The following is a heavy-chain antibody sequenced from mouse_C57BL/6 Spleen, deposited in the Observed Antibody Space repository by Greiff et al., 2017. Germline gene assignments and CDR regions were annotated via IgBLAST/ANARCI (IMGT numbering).Heavy chain of an antibody. D-gene: IGHD2-4*01. J-gene: IGHJ4*01. CDR1: GFSLSTFGMG. V-gene: IGHV8-8*01. Sequence: QVTLKESGPGILQPSPTLSLTCSFSGFSLSTFGMGVGWIRQPAGKGLEWLAHIWWDDAKYYNPALKSRPTISKDTSKNQVFLKIANVDTADTATYYCARPLYYDSSSYAMDYWGQGTSVTVSS. CDR3: ARPLYYDSSSYAMDY. CDR2: IWWDDAK.